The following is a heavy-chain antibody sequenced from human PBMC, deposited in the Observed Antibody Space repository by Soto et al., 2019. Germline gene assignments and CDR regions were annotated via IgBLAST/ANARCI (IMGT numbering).Heavy chain of an antibody. CDR2: IYYSGRT. CDR1: GGSINNSGYY. Sequence: QVQLQESGPGLVKPSQTLSLTCTVSGGSINNSGYYWSWIRQHPGKGLEWIGYIYYSGRTYYNPSLKSRVTISVDTSKNQFSLKLRSVTAADTAVYYCARLYGSGSPVDYWGQGTLVTVSS. CDR3: ARLYGSGSPVDY. D-gene: IGHD3-10*01. V-gene: IGHV4-31*03. J-gene: IGHJ4*02.